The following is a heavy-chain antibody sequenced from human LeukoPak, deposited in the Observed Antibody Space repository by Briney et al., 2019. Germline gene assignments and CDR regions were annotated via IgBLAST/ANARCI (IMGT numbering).Heavy chain of an antibody. CDR2: IHYSGTT. CDR3: ARDRSGTYLLYYFDY. Sequence: SETLSLSCTVSGYSVTSDYYWGCIRQSPGKGLEWIGSIHYSGTTAYNPSLKSRVTISVATSTNQFSLKLNSVTATDTAVYYCARDRSGTYLLYYFDYWGQGTLVTVSS. J-gene: IGHJ4*02. V-gene: IGHV4-38-2*02. D-gene: IGHD2-2*01. CDR1: GYSVTSDYY.